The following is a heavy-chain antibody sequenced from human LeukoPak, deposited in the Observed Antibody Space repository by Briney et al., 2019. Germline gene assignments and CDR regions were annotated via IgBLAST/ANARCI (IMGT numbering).Heavy chain of an antibody. D-gene: IGHD3-10*01. J-gene: IGHJ4*02. CDR2: ISGSGGST. V-gene: IGHV3-23*01. Sequence: QPGGSLRLSCAASGFTFSSYAMSWVRQAPGKGLEWVSAISGSGGSTYYADSVKGRFTISRDNSKNTLYLQMNSLRAEDTAVYYCANTISGSYYSPFDYWGQGTLVTVSS. CDR3: ANTISGSYYSPFDY. CDR1: GFTFSSYA.